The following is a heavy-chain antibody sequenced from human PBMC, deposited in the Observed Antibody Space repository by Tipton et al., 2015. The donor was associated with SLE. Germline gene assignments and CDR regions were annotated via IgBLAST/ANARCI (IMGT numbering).Heavy chain of an antibody. CDR3: ARHPGGYYYFDY. Sequence: LRLSCTVSGGSISSYYWSWIRQPPGKGLEWIGYIYYSGSTNYNPSLKSRVTISVDTSKNQFSLKLSSVTAADTAVYYCARHPGGYYYFDYWGQGTLVTVSS. D-gene: IGHD3-22*01. CDR1: GGSISSYY. CDR2: IYYSGST. V-gene: IGHV4-59*08. J-gene: IGHJ4*02.